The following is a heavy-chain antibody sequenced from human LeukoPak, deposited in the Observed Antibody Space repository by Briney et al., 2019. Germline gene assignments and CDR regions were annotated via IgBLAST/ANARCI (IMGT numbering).Heavy chain of an antibody. CDR2: MNPNSGNT. D-gene: IGHD4-17*01. J-gene: IGHJ4*02. CDR3: ARASGPTAADLDY. V-gene: IGHV1-8*01. Sequence: ASVKVSCKASGCTFTSHDINWVRQATGQGLEWMGWMNPNSGNTGYAQKFQGRVTMTRNTSTSTAYMELSSLRSEDTAVYYCARASGPTAADLDYWGQGTLVTVSS. CDR1: GCTFTSHD.